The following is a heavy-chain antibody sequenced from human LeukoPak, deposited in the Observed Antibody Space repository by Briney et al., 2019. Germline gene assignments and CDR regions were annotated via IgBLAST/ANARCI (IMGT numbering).Heavy chain of an antibody. CDR3: AKDEYCSSTSCYDAFDI. V-gene: IGHV3-23*01. D-gene: IGHD2-2*01. CDR2: ISGSGGTT. Sequence: GGSLRLSCAAPGFTFNNYAMSWVRQAPGKGLEWVSAISGSGGTTYYADSVKGRFTISRDNSKNTLYLQMNSLRAEDTAVYYCAKDEYCSSTSCYDAFDIWGQGTMVTVSS. J-gene: IGHJ3*02. CDR1: GFTFNNYA.